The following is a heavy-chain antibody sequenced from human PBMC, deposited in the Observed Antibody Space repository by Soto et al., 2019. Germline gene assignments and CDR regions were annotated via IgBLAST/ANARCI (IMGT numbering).Heavy chain of an antibody. CDR2: IYHSGST. J-gene: IGHJ5*02. V-gene: IGHV4-30-2*01. CDR1: SGSISSGGYS. Sequence: SATLSLTCAISSGSISSGGYSWSWIRQPPGKGLEWIGYIYHSGSTYYNPSLKSRVTISVDRSKNQFSLKLSSVTAADTAVYYCARVPDRWGQGTLVTVS. CDR3: ARVPDR. D-gene: IGHD2-2*01.